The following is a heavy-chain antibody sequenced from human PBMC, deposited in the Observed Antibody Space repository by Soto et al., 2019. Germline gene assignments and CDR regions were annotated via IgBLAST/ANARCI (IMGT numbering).Heavy chain of an antibody. CDR3: ARTLYGDNVDY. Sequence: ASGKVFCQASCYTFTRYGIQWVGQAPGQGLEWMGWMNPNSGNTGYAQKFQGRVTMTRNTSISTAYMELSSLRSEDTAVYYCARTLYGDNVDYWGQGTLVTVSS. CDR2: MNPNSGNT. D-gene: IGHD4-17*01. J-gene: IGHJ4*02. V-gene: IGHV1-8*01. CDR1: CYTFTRYG.